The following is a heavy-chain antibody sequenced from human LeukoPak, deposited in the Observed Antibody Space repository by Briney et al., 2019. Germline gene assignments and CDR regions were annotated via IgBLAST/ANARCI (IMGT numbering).Heavy chain of an antibody. V-gene: IGHV3-7*01. Sequence: GGSLRLSCAASGFTFSSYWMSWVRQAPGKGLEWVANIKEDGSEKFHVGSVRGRFTISRDNAKNSLYLQMNSLRAEDTAVYYCARLRYYYYMDVWGKGTTVTVSS. D-gene: IGHD3-10*01. CDR3: ARLRYYYYMDV. CDR1: GFTFSSYW. J-gene: IGHJ6*03. CDR2: IKEDGSEK.